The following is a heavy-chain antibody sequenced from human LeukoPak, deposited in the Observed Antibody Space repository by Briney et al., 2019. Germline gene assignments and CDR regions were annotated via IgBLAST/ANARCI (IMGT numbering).Heavy chain of an antibody. CDR1: GYTFTSYG. D-gene: IGHD3-10*01. CDR3: AXXWFGELIGGYYFDY. J-gene: IGHJ4*02. V-gene: IGHV1-18*01. Sequence: ASVKVSCKASGYTFTSYGISWVRQAPGQGLEWMGWISAYNGNTNYAQKLQGRVTMTTDTSTSTAYMELRSLRSDDTAVYYCAXXWFGELIGGYYFDYWGQGTLVTVSS. CDR2: ISAYNGNT.